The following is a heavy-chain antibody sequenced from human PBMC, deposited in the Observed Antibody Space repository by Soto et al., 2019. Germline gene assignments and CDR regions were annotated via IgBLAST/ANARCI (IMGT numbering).Heavy chain of an antibody. V-gene: IGHV1-69*12. CDR3: ARSRPYSSSWPHFDY. Sequence: QVQLVQSGAEVKKPGSSVKVSCKASGGTFSSYAISWVRQAPGQGLEWMGGIIPIFGTANYAQKFQGRVTITAAESTSTAYMELSSVRSEDTAVYYCARSRPYSSSWPHFDYWGQGTLVTVSS. CDR2: IIPIFGTA. J-gene: IGHJ4*02. CDR1: GGTFSSYA. D-gene: IGHD6-13*01.